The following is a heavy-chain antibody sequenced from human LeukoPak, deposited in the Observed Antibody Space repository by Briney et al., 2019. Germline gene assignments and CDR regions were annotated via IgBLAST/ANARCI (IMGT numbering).Heavy chain of an antibody. V-gene: IGHV4-39*01. Sequence: SETLSLTCTVSGGSISSSSYYWGWIRQPPGKGLEWIGSIYYSGSTYYNPSLKSRVTISVDTSKNQFSLKLSSVTAADTAVYYCARGGGYPRRTRAFDIWGQGTMVTVSS. J-gene: IGHJ3*02. D-gene: IGHD2-15*01. CDR3: ARGGGYPRRTRAFDI. CDR2: IYYSGST. CDR1: GGSISSSSYY.